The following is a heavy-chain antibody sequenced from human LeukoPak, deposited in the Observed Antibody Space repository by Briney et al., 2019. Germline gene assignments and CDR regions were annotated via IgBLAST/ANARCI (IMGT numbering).Heavy chain of an antibody. J-gene: IGHJ6*02. Sequence: ASVKVSCKASGYTFTGYFLHWVRQAPGQGLEWMGWINPNSGGTNYAQKFQGRVTMTRDTTISTAYMELSRLRSAATAVYYCARTVVPAAILGYYYYGMDVWGQGTTVTVSS. CDR2: INPNSGGT. CDR1: GYTFTGYF. CDR3: ARTVVPAAILGYYYYGMDV. V-gene: IGHV1-2*02. D-gene: IGHD2-2*01.